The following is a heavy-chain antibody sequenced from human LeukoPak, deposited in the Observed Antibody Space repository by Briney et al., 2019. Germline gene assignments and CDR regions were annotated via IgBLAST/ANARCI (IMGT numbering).Heavy chain of an antibody. CDR1: GYTFTDYY. Sequence: ALVKVSCKTSGYTFTDYYLHWVRQARGQGLAWMGWIKSNSGGIHYSQKFQDRVSITRDTSINTVYMELSSLTSGDAAIYYCAREPRINMSPDAFDFWGQGTLVTVFS. CDR2: IKSNSGGI. CDR3: AREPRINMSPDAFDF. V-gene: IGHV1-2*02. D-gene: IGHD3-10*02. J-gene: IGHJ3*01.